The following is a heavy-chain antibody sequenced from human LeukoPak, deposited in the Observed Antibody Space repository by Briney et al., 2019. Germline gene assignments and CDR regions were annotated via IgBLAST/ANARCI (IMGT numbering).Heavy chain of an antibody. CDR3: ARDVDTASGF. J-gene: IGHJ4*02. Sequence: SETLSLTCTVAGGSISTYYWSWIRQPPGKGLEWIGYIYYSGSTNYNPSLKSRVTISIDTSKNQFSLKLSSVTAADTAVYYCARDVDTASGFWGQGTLVTVSS. CDR2: IYYSGST. D-gene: IGHD5-18*01. CDR1: GGSISTYY. V-gene: IGHV4-59*01.